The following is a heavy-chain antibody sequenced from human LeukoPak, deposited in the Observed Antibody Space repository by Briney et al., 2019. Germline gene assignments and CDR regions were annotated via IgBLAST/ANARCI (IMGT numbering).Heavy chain of an antibody. J-gene: IGHJ4*02. Sequence: GGSLRLSCIASGFRFDAFTIGWVRQAPGKGLEWVSGIDGGAVKTYFADSVKGRFTISRDNSKNTVHLQMNSLRGEDTGVYYCVKESPHWTVTPGDWGQGTLIIVSS. CDR1: GFRFDAFT. CDR2: IDGGAVKT. V-gene: IGHV3-23*01. D-gene: IGHD4-17*01. CDR3: VKESPHWTVTPGD.